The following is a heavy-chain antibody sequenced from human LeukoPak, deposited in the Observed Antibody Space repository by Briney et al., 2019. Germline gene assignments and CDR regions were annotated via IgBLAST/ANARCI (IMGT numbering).Heavy chain of an antibody. D-gene: IGHD4-17*01. CDR3: ARRSPRCGDYMFGFTYYFDY. V-gene: IGHV4-34*01. J-gene: IGHJ4*02. CDR1: GGFFSVFH. Sequence: SETLSLTCTVYGGFFSVFHWSWIRQPPGKGLEWIGEINHTGSTRYNPSLKSRVTISVDTSKNQFSLQLSSVTAADTAVYYCARRSPRCGDYMFGFTYYFDYWGQGTLVTVSS. CDR2: INHTGST.